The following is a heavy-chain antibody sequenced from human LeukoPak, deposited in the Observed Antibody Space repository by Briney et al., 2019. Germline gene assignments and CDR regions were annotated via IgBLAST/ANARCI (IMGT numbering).Heavy chain of an antibody. Sequence: SVKVSCKASGGTFSSYAISWVRQAPGQGLEWMGGIIPIFGTANYAQKFQGRVTITADESTSTAYMELSSLRSEDTAVYYCARVGRITMVRGVISGAFDIWGQGIMVTVSS. CDR2: IIPIFGTA. J-gene: IGHJ3*02. D-gene: IGHD3-10*01. V-gene: IGHV1-69*13. CDR3: ARVGRITMVRGVISGAFDI. CDR1: GGTFSSYA.